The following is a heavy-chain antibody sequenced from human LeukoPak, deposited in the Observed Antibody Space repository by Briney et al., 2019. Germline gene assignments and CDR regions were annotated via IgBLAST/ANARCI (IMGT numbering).Heavy chain of an antibody. J-gene: IGHJ4*02. CDR2: INPDGGST. CDR3: ARAPRNSSTMLDF. D-gene: IGHD6-13*01. V-gene: IGHV1-8*01. Sequence: GASVKVSCKASGNSISNYAVSWVRQAPGQGLEWMGLINPDGGSTAYAHRFQGRVIMTRDTSTSTAYMGLSSLRSEDTAVYHCARAPRNSSTMLDFWGQGTLVTISS. CDR1: GNSISNYA.